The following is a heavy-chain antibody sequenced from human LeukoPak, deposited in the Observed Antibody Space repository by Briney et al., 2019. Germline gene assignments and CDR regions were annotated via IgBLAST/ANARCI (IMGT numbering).Heavy chain of an antibody. CDR2: ISAYNGNT. J-gene: IGHJ4*02. Sequence: ASVTVSCKASGCTFSSYAISWVRQAPGQGLEWMGWISAYNGNTKYAQKLQGRVTMTTDTSTSTAYMELRRLRSDDTAVYYCARDVRGIVGMDYFDYWGQGTLVTVSS. D-gene: IGHD3-22*01. V-gene: IGHV1-18*01. CDR3: ARDVRGIVGMDYFDY. CDR1: GCTFSSYA.